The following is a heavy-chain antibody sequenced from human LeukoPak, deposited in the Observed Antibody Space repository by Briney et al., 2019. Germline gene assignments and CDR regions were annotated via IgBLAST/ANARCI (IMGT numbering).Heavy chain of an antibody. CDR2: IYHSGST. Sequence: SETLSLTCTVSGGSVSNSSYYWGWIRQPPGKGLEWIGSIYHSGSTCYNPSLKSRVTISIDSSKNQFSLQLSSMTAADTAVYYCARRGVVVVPAAMWNWFDPWGQGTLVTVSS. CDR3: ARRGVVVVPAAMWNWFDP. J-gene: IGHJ5*02. D-gene: IGHD2-2*01. V-gene: IGHV4-39*01. CDR1: GGSVSNSSYY.